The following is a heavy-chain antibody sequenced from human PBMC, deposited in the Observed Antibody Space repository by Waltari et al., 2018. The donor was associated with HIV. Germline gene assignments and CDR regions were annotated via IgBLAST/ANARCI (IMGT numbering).Heavy chain of an antibody. Sequence: QVQLVESGGGVVQPGRSLRLSCAASGFTFRSYALHWLRPGPGKGLEWVAVISYDGSNKYYADSVKGRFTISRDNSKNTLYLQMNSLRAEDTAVYYCARGVSTTVTPGLGFDIWGQGTMVTVSS. D-gene: IGHD4-17*01. CDR1: GFTFRSYA. CDR3: ARGVSTTVTPGLGFDI. J-gene: IGHJ3*02. CDR2: ISYDGSNK. V-gene: IGHV3-30*04.